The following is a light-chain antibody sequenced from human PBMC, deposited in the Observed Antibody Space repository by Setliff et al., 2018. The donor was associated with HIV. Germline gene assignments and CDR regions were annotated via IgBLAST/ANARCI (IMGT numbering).Light chain of an antibody. CDR2: GNN. J-gene: IGLJ1*01. CDR1: SADIGAGHD. Sequence: QSVLTQPPSVSGAPGQRVTISCTGSSADIGAGHDVHWYQQFSGTAPKLLIKGNNHRPSGVPDRFSDSKSGTTASLAITGLQAGDEAGYYCHSYDRRLKSYVFGTGTKVTVL. V-gene: IGLV1-40*01. CDR3: HSYDRRLKSYV.